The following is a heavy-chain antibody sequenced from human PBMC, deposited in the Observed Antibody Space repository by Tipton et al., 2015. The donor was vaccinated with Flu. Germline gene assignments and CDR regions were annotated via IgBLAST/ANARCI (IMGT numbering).Heavy chain of an antibody. CDR3: SKSLDY. CDR2: IKQDGSEK. V-gene: IGHV3-7*01. Sequence: SLRPSCAASGFSVSNNYLSWVRQAPGKGLEWVANIKQDGSEKYYVDSVKGRFTISRDNAKNSLYLQMNSLRAEDTAVYYCSKSLDYWGQGTLVTVSS. CDR1: GFSVSNNY. J-gene: IGHJ4*02.